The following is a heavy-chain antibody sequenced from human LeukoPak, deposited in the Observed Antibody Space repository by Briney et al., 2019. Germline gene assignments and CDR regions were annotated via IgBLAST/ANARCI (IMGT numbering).Heavy chain of an antibody. J-gene: IGHJ6*02. CDR1: GFTFSNYA. CDR3: ARVSSAPYYYYGMDV. V-gene: IGHV3-23*01. CDR2: IGGSGGST. Sequence: PGGSLRLSCAASGFTFSNYAMSWVRQAPGQGLERVSPIGGSGGSTSYADSVKGRFTISRDNSKNTLYLQMNSLRAEDTAIYYCARVSSAPYYYYGMDVWGQGTTVTVSS.